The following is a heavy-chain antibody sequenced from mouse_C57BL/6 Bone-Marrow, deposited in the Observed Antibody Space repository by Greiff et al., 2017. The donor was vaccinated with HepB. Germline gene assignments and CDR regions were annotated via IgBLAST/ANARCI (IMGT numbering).Heavy chain of an antibody. J-gene: IGHJ3*01. CDR2: INPGSGGT. CDR3: ACSPSYRFAY. CDR1: GYAFTNYL. D-gene: IGHD1-1*01. Sequence: QVQLQQSGAELVRPGTSVKVSCKASGYAFTNYLIEWVKQRPGQGLEWIGVINPGSGGTNYNEKFKGKATLTADKSSSTAYMQLSSLTSEDSAVYFCACSPSYRFAYWGQGTLVTVSA. V-gene: IGHV1-54*01.